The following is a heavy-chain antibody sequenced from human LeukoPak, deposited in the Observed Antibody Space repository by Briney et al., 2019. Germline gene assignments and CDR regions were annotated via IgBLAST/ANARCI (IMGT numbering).Heavy chain of an antibody. CDR1: GGSFSDYY. D-gene: IGHD4-17*01. V-gene: IGHV4-34*01. CDR3: ASPTTVTTSAYRAFDI. J-gene: IGHJ3*02. Sequence: TSETLSLTCAVYGGSFSDYYWSWIRQPPGKGLEWIGEINHSGSTNYNPSLRSRVTISVATSKNQFSRNLRSVTAADTAVYYCASPTTVTTSAYRAFDIWGQGTMVTVSA. CDR2: INHSGST.